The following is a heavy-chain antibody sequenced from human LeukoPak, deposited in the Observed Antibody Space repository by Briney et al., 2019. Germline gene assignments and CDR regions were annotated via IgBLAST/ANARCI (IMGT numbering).Heavy chain of an antibody. CDR3: ARRGENWFDP. D-gene: IGHD3-10*01. CDR1: GYSFTTYG. CDR2: IYPGDSDT. V-gene: IGHV5-51*01. Sequence: PGESLKISCKGSGYSFTTYGIVWVRQMPGKGLEWIGIIYPGDSDTRYSPSFQGQVTLSADKSITTAYLQWSSLKASDTATYYCARRGENWFDPWGQGTLVTVSS. J-gene: IGHJ5*02.